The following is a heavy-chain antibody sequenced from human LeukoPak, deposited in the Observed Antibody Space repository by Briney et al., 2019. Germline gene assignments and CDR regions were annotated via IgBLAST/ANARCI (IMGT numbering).Heavy chain of an antibody. CDR1: GFTFSSYW. V-gene: IGHV3-74*01. CDR3: ARGLSRHIAVAGYFDY. J-gene: IGHJ4*02. CDR2: INGDGRNI. D-gene: IGHD6-19*01. Sequence: QSGGSLRLSCVASGFTFSSYWMHWVRQDPRKGLVWVSRINGDGRNINYADSVRGRFTISRDNAKNTLYLQMNTLRVEDTAGYYCARGLSRHIAVAGYFDYWGQGTLVTVSS.